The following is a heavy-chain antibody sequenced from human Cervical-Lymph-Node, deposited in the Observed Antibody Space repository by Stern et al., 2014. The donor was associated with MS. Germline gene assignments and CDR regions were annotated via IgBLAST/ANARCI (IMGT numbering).Heavy chain of an antibody. CDR2: VYYSGAT. CDR3: AKHACTGAACPFDL. J-gene: IGHJ4*02. D-gene: IGHD2-8*02. CDR1: GDSISSYTHY. V-gene: IGHV4-39*01. Sequence: QVQLQESGPGLVKPSETLSLTCAVSGDSISSYTHYWAWIRQPPGKGLEWIGSVYYSGATYYNPSLKSPAAISVDPSRNHFPLGLTSVTAADTAVYYCAKHACTGAACPFDLWGQGTLVTVSS.